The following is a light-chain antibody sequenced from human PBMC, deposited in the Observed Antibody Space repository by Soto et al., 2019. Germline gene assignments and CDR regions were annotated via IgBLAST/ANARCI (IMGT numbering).Light chain of an antibody. CDR3: QHYHNWPRT. Sequence: EIVMTRSQATLSVSPGERATLSCRAGQSFSGTLAWYQQNPGQAPRLLIYGASTRATGIPARFSGSGSGTEFTLTISSLQSEEFAVYYCQHYHNWPRTFGQGTKVEIK. J-gene: IGKJ1*01. CDR1: QSFSGT. V-gene: IGKV3-15*01. CDR2: GAS.